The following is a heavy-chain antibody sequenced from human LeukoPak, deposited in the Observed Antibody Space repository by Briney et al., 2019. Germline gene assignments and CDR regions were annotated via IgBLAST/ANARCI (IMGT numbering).Heavy chain of an antibody. V-gene: IGHV3-30-3*01. CDR2: ISYDGSNK. CDR1: GFTFSSYE. Sequence: GGSLRLSCAASGFTFSSYEMNWVRQAPGKGLEWVAVISYDGSNKYYADSVKGRFTISRDNSKNTLYLQMNSLRAEDTAVYYCARDISSSWYGTFDYWGQGTLVTVSS. J-gene: IGHJ4*02. D-gene: IGHD6-13*01. CDR3: ARDISSSWYGTFDY.